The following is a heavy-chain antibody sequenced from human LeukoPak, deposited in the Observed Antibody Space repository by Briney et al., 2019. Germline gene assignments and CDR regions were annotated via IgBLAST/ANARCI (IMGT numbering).Heavy chain of an antibody. CDR1: GGSIRSGRHY. CDR3: AKPDDSGCNSVDL. V-gene: IGHV4-39*02. D-gene: IGHD3-22*01. J-gene: IGHJ4*02. CDR2: IYYSGST. Sequence: SETLSLTCTLSGGSIRSGRHYRAWIRQPPGKGLEWIGSIYYSGSTYYNPSLENRVTISIDTSKNHFSLKLSSLSAADTSVYYCAKPDDSGCNSVDLRVQGTLGTVS.